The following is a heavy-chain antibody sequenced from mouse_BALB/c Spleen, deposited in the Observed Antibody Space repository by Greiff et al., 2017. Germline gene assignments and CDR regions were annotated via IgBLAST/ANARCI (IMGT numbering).Heavy chain of an antibody. CDR3: TRGLIYAMDY. CDR1: GYTFTSYW. J-gene: IGHJ4*01. D-gene: IGHD1-1*01. Sequence: LQQPGSELVRPGASVKLSCKASGYTFTSYWMHWVKQRHGQGLEWIGNIYPGSGSTNYDEKFKSKGTLTVDTSSSTAYMHLSSLTSEDSAVYYCTRGLIYAMDYWGQGTSVTVSS. V-gene: IGHV1S22*01. CDR2: IYPGSGST.